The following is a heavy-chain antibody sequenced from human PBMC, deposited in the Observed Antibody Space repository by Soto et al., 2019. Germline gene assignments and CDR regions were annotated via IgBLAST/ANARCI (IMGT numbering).Heavy chain of an antibody. J-gene: IGHJ6*02. D-gene: IGHD2-15*01. CDR2: IWYDGSNK. Sequence: PGGSLRLSCAASGFTFSSYGMHWVRQAPGKGLEWVAVIWYDGSNKYYADSVKGRFTISRDNSKNTLYLQMNSLRAEDTAVYYCARFPASPGRYYYYGMDVWGQGTTVTVSS. CDR3: ARFPASPGRYYYYGMDV. V-gene: IGHV3-33*01. CDR1: GFTFSSYG.